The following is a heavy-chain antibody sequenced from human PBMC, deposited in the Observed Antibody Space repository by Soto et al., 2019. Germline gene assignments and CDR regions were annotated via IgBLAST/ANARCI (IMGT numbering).Heavy chain of an antibody. Sequence: EVQLVESGGDLVQPGGSLRLSCAASRFTFSDYSMNWVRQAPGKGLEWVSYISGGGGSTYYADSVKGRFTISRDNSKNTLYLQMNSLRAEDTAVYYCAKDFGGWTHWGQGTLVTVSS. CDR2: ISGGGGST. J-gene: IGHJ4*02. CDR3: AKDFGGWTH. D-gene: IGHD6-19*01. V-gene: IGHV3-23*04. CDR1: RFTFSDYS.